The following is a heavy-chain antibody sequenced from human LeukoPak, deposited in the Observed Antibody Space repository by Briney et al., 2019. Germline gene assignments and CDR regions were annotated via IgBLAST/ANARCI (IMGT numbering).Heavy chain of an antibody. CDR1: GFTFSSYA. V-gene: IGHV3-23*01. CDR3: ARDTPSSSSQGGY. J-gene: IGHJ4*02. CDR2: IGGSGGST. D-gene: IGHD6-13*01. Sequence: GGPLRLSCAASGFTFSSYAMRWVRQAPGKGLEWVSAIGGSGGSTYYADSVKGRFTISRDNAKNSLYLQMNSLRAEDTAVYYCARDTPSSSSQGGYWGQGTLVAVSS.